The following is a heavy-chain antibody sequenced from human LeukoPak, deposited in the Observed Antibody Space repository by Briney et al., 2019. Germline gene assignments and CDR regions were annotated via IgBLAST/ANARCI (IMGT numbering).Heavy chain of an antibody. J-gene: IGHJ6*03. V-gene: IGHV3-49*03. CDR2: IRSKAYRGTT. CDR1: GFTFGDYA. CDR3: TTVANYYYYMDV. Sequence: GGPLRLSCTASGFTFGDYAMNWFRQAPGKGLEWVGFIRSKAYRGTTEYAASVKGRFTISRDDSKSIAYLQMNSLKTEDTAMYYCTTVANYYYYMDVWGKGTTVTVSS. D-gene: IGHD5-12*01.